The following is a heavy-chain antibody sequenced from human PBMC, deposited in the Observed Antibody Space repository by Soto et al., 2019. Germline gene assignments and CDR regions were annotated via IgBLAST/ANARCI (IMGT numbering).Heavy chain of an antibody. CDR3: AKAAKGPVEPFDY. J-gene: IGHJ4*02. D-gene: IGHD1-26*01. V-gene: IGHV3-23*01. CDR1: GFTFSSYA. Sequence: EVQLLESGGGLVQPGGSLRLSCAASGFTFSSYAMSWVRQAPGKGLEWVSAISGSGGSTYYADSVKGRFTISRDNSKNTLYLQMNSLRADDPAVYYCAKAAKGPVEPFDYWGQGTLVTVSS. CDR2: ISGSGGST.